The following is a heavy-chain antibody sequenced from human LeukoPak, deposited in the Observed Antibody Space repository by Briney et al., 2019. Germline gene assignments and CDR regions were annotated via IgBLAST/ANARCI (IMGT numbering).Heavy chain of an antibody. CDR2: IKEDGSDK. V-gene: IGHV3-7*05. CDR3: VRDGIRDIPGIITIRYDY. Sequence: RGSLRLSCSASALTFSVYWMTWVRQAPGKGLEWVATIKEDGSDKYYVDSVRGRFTISRDNAENSLYLQMNSLTAEDTALYYCVRDGIRDIPGIITIRYDYWGQGTLVTVSS. D-gene: IGHD3-10*01. J-gene: IGHJ4*02. CDR1: ALTFSVYW.